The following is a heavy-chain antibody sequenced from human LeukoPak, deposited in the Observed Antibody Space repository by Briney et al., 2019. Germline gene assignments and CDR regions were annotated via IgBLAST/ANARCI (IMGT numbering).Heavy chain of an antibody. D-gene: IGHD2-2*01. CDR3: ARDQLVGVVVVPAAYIKYYYYYYMDV. CDR1: GFTFSSYW. Sequence: PGGSLRLSCAASGFTFSSYWMSWVRQAPGKGLEWVANIKQDGSEKYYVDSVKGRFTISRDNAKNSLYLQMNSLRAEDTAVYYCARDQLVGVVVVPAAYIKYYYYYYMDVWGKGTTVTVSS. J-gene: IGHJ6*03. V-gene: IGHV3-7*01. CDR2: IKQDGSEK.